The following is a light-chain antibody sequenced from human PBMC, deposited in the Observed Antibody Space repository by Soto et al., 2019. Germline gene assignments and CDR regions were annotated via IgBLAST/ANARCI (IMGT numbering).Light chain of an antibody. V-gene: IGKV2-28*01. Sequence: DIVMTQSPLSLPVTPGEPASISCRSSQSLLHSNGYNYFDWYLQKPGQSPQLLIYLGSNRASGVPDRFRGSGSGTEFTLKISRVEAGDVGVYYCMQALQTPYTFSPGTKLQIK. CDR1: QSLLHSNGYNY. J-gene: IGKJ2*01. CDR2: LGS. CDR3: MQALQTPYT.